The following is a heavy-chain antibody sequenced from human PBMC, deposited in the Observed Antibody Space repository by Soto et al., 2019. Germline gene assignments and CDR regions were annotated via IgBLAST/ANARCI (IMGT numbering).Heavy chain of an antibody. Sequence: EVHLLGSGGDLVKPGWSLRLSCEVSGFTFNNFAMSWVRQSPGKGLEWVSTISSDGDLRHYAESVKGRFTISRDNSKSSLLLQINSLRAEDTALYFGAKVRQRFLDILTGATNFDSWGQGTLVTVSS. V-gene: IGHV3-23*01. CDR2: ISSDGDLR. CDR3: AKVRQRFLDILTGATNFDS. CDR1: GFTFNNFA. D-gene: IGHD3-9*01. J-gene: IGHJ4*02.